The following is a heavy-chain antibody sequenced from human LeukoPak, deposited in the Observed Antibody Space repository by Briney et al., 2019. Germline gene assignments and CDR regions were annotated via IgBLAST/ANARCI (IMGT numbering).Heavy chain of an antibody. D-gene: IGHD2-8*02. J-gene: IGHJ5*01. CDR2: IWYDGSQK. Sequence: SGFRVNNYSMVLVRQAKNKGLEYVAVIWYDGSQKYYADSVKGRFTISRDNSRNTLDLQMNSLRVEDTAVYYCAAGGHSSGWWAFDSWGQGTLVTVS. CDR3: AAGGHSSGWWAFDS. CDR1: GFRVNNYS. V-gene: IGHV3-33*01.